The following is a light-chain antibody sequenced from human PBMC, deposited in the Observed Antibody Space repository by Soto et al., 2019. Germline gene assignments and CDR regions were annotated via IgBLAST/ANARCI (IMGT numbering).Light chain of an antibody. CDR3: QQYYSTPWT. CDR1: QSLLHSSDNRNY. J-gene: IGKJ1*01. V-gene: IGKV4-1*01. Sequence: EIVMAQFPETLAVSVGERATIKCRSSQSLLHSSDNRNYLTWYQQKPGQPPKLLIYWASTRQSGVPDRFSGSGSGTDFTLTIISLQAEDVAVYYCQQYYSTPWTFGQGTKVDIK. CDR2: WAS.